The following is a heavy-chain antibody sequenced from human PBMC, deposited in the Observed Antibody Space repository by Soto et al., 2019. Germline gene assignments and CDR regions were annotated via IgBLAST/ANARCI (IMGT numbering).Heavy chain of an antibody. D-gene: IGHD1-26*01. CDR1: GYTFTSYG. CDR3: AREIVGANTPGNFDY. V-gene: IGHV1-18*01. Sequence: QVQLVQSGAEVKKPWASVKVSCKASGYTFTSYGISWVRQAPGQGLEWMGWISAYNGNTNYAQKLQGRDTMTTDTSTSTAYMELGSLRSDDTAVYYCAREIVGANTPGNFDYWGQGTLVTVSS. CDR2: ISAYNGNT. J-gene: IGHJ4*02.